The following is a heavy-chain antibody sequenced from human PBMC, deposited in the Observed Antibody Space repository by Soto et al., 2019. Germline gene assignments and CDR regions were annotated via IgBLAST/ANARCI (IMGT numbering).Heavy chain of an antibody. CDR1: GGSISSGGYY. Sequence: TLSLTCTVSGGSISSGGYYWSWIRQHPGKGLEWIGYIYYSGSTYYNPSLKSRVTISVDTSKNQFSLKLSSVTAADTAVYYCASHPPHLRFHSGSWFDPWGQGTLVTVSS. CDR3: ASHPPHLRFHSGSWFDP. CDR2: IYYSGST. D-gene: IGHD5-12*01. V-gene: IGHV4-31*03. J-gene: IGHJ5*02.